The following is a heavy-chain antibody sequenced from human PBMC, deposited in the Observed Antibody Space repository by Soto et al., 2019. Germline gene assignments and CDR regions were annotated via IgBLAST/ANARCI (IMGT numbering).Heavy chain of an antibody. CDR1: GGSFSGYF. J-gene: IGHJ5*02. D-gene: IGHD1-26*01. V-gene: IGHV4-34*01. CDR2: IYPSGNT. CDR3: ARGSVGPRLGS. Sequence: ETLSLTCAVYGGSFSGYFWSWIRQPPGKGLEWIGEIYPSGNTYYNPSLKSRVSISVDTSTNQVSLSLNSVTAADTAVYYCARGSVGPRLGSWGQGTLVTVSS.